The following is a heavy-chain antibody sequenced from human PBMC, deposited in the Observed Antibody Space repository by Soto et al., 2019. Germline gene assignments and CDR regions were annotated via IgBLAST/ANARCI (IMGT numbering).Heavy chain of an antibody. J-gene: IGHJ6*02. D-gene: IGHD6-19*01. Sequence: PGGSLRLSCAASGFIFSNFGMHWVRQAPGKGLEWVAVIWYDGSNEYYADSVRGRFTISKDNSKNTLYLQMNSLRAEDTAVYYCARDDIPGIAVATYGMDFWRQGTTVPVS. CDR3: ARDDIPGIAVATYGMDF. CDR1: GFIFSNFG. V-gene: IGHV3-33*01. CDR2: IWYDGSNE.